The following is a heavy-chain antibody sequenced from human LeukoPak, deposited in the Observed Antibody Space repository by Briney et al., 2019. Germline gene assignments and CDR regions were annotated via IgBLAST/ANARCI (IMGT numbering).Heavy chain of an antibody. Sequence: GASVKVSCKASGYTFTGYYMHWVRQAPGQGLEWMGWINPNRSVTKYAQNFQGRVTLTSDVSISTAYMELSGLTFDDTAVYFCARHLFGSGTYEIDHWGEGTLVSVSS. D-gene: IGHD3-10*01. CDR3: ARHLFGSGTYEIDH. J-gene: IGHJ4*02. CDR2: INPNRSVT. CDR1: GYTFTGYY. V-gene: IGHV1-2*02.